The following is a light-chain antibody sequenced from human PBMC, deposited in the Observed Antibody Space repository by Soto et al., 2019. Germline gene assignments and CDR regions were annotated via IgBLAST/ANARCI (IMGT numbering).Light chain of an antibody. V-gene: IGLV2-14*01. Sequence: ALTQPASVSGSPGQSITISCTGTSSDVGGYNYVSWYQQQSGKAPKLMIHEVSNRPSGVSNRFSGSKSGNTASLTISGPQAEDEADYYCSSYTSSRAYVFGTGTKVTVL. CDR2: EVS. CDR1: SSDVGGYNY. J-gene: IGLJ1*01. CDR3: SSYTSSRAYV.